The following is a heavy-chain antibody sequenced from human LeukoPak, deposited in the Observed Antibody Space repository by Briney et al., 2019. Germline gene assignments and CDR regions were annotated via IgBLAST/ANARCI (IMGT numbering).Heavy chain of an antibody. Sequence: GGSLRLSCAASGFTFSSHGMNWVRQAPGKGLEWVSGISPSGDILYYADSVKGQFTISRDNSKNTVSLQMNSLRAEDTAVYYCAKDAYLIAVAGNYFDYWGQGTLVTVSS. V-gene: IGHV3-23*01. CDR2: ISPSGDIL. D-gene: IGHD6-19*01. J-gene: IGHJ4*02. CDR3: AKDAYLIAVAGNYFDY. CDR1: GFTFSSHG.